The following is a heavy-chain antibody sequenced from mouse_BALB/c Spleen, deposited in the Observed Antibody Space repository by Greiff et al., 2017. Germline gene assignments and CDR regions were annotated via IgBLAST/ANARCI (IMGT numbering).Heavy chain of an antibody. CDR1: GFTFSNYW. D-gene: IGHD1-1*01. V-gene: IGHV6-6*02. CDR3: TRDGYYYGSPSWFAY. J-gene: IGHJ3*01. CDR2: IRLKSNNYAT. Sequence: EVKLMESGGGLVQPGGSMKLSCVASGFTFSNYWMNWVRQSPEKGLEWVAEIRLKSNNYATHYAESVKGRFTISRDDSKSSVYLQMNNLRAEDTGIYYCTRDGYYYGSPSWFAYWGQGTLVTVSA.